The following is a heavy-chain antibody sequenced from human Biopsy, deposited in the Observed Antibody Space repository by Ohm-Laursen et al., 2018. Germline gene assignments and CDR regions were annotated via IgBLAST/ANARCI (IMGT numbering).Heavy chain of an antibody. D-gene: IGHD1-1*01. CDR1: GFTFSNYS. Sequence: SLRLSCAASGFTFSNYSMNWIRQAPGKGLEWVSYISRSSSTIYYADSVKGRFTISRDNAKKLLYLQMNSLRAEDTALYYCAKDVRVKVQLDGMDVWGQGTTVTVSS. CDR2: ISRSSSTI. J-gene: IGHJ6*02. V-gene: IGHV3-48*01. CDR3: AKDVRVKVQLDGMDV.